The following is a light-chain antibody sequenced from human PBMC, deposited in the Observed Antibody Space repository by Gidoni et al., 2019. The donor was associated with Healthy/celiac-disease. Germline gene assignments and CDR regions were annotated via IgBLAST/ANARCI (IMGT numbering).Light chain of an antibody. CDR1: QSVSSSY. V-gene: IGKV3-20*01. CDR2: GAS. CDR3: QQYGSSPWT. Sequence: QSPGTLSLSPGERATLSCRASQSVSSSYLAWYQQKPGQAPRLLIYGASSRATGIPDRFSGSGSGTDFTLAISRLEPEDFAVYYCQQYGSSPWTFGQGTKVEIK. J-gene: IGKJ1*01.